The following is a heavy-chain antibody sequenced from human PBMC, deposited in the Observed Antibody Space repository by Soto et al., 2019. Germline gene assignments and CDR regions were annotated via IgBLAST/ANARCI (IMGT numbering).Heavy chain of an antibody. V-gene: IGHV3-30-3*01. CDR2: ISYDGSNK. CDR3: ARGGPDYGMDV. Sequence: QVQLVESGGGVVQPGRSLRLSCAASGFTFSSYAMHWVRQAPGKGLEWVAVISYDGSNKYYADSVKGRFTISRDNSKNTLYLQMNSLRAEDTAVYYCARGGPDYGMDVWGQGTTVTVSS. D-gene: IGHD5-12*01. J-gene: IGHJ6*02. CDR1: GFTFSSYA.